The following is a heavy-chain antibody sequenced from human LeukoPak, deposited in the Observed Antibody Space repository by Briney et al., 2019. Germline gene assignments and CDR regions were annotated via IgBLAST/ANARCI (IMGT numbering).Heavy chain of an antibody. J-gene: IGHJ3*02. CDR1: GFTFSSYW. V-gene: IGHV3-7*01. CDR3: ASLVGATFSPTDAFDI. CDR2: IKQDGSEK. D-gene: IGHD1-26*01. Sequence: PGGSLRLSCAPSGFTFSSYWMSWVRQAPGKGLELVANIKQDGSEKYYVDSVKGRFTISRDNAKNSLYLQMNSLRAEDTAVYYCASLVGATFSPTDAFDIWGQGTMATVSS.